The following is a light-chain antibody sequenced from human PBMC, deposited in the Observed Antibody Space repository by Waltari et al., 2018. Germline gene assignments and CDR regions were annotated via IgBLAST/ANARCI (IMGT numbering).Light chain of an antibody. CDR2: QAT. V-gene: IGKV1-5*03. J-gene: IGKJ1*01. CDR3: QQYNSYSWT. CDR1: QSISSW. Sequence: DIQMTQSPSTLSAFVGDRVTITCRASQSISSWLAWYQHKPGKAPKLLIYQATSLESRVPSRFSCSGSGTEFTLTISSLQPDDFATYYCQQYNSYSWTFGQRTKVEIK.